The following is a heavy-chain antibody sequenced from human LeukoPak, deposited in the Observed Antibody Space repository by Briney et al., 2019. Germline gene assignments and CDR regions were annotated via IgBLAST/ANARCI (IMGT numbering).Heavy chain of an antibody. CDR1: GFTFSSYG. CDR3: ARESCSGGSCYIFDY. J-gene: IGHJ4*02. CDR2: IWYDGSNK. D-gene: IGHD2-15*01. V-gene: IGHV3-33*01. Sequence: GRSLRLSCAASGFTFSSYGMHWVRQAPGKGLEWVAVIWYDGSNKYYADSVKGRFTISRDNSKNTLYLQMNSLRAEDTAVYYCARESCSGGSCYIFDYWGQGTLVTVSS.